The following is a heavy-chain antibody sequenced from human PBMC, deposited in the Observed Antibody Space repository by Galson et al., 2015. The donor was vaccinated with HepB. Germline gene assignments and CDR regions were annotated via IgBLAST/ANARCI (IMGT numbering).Heavy chain of an antibody. Sequence: SVKVSCKASGYTFTGYYMHWVRQAPGQGLEWMGRINPNSGGTNYAQKFQGRVTMTRDTSISTAYMELSRLRSDDTAVYYCARDPPPYYDYIWGSYPAHAFDIWGQGTMVTVSS. J-gene: IGHJ3*02. CDR1: GYTFTGYY. CDR3: ARDPPPYYDYIWGSYPAHAFDI. CDR2: INPNSGGT. D-gene: IGHD3-16*02. V-gene: IGHV1-2*06.